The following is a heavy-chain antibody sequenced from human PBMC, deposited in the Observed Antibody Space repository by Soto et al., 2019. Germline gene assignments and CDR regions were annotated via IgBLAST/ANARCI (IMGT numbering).Heavy chain of an antibody. Sequence: QVHLQESGPGLLKPSQTLSLTCSVSGGSISSIDFYWTWIRQPPGKGLEWLGNVYFRGNTYYSPSLEGRISISVDTSKNQFSLTLGSVTAADTAVYYCAREGGSYDSGGYLIRGAFDIWGQGALVTVSS. J-gene: IGHJ3*02. CDR3: AREGGSYDSGGYLIRGAFDI. CDR1: GGSISSIDFY. V-gene: IGHV4-31*03. CDR2: VYFRGNT. D-gene: IGHD3-22*01.